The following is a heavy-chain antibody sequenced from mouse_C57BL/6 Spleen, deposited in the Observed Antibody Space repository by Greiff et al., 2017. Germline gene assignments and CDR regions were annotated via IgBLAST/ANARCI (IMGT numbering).Heavy chain of an antibody. CDR1: GYTFTSYW. Sequence: EVKLVESGTVLARPGASVKMSCKTSGYTFTSYWMHCVKQRPGQGLEWIGAIYPGNSDTSYNQKFKGKAKLTAVTSASTAYMELSSLTNEDSAVYYWTRDYYYGSSYVDYAMDYWGQGTSVTVSS. CDR3: TRDYYYGSSYVDYAMDY. J-gene: IGHJ4*01. V-gene: IGHV1-5*01. CDR2: IYPGNSDT. D-gene: IGHD1-1*01.